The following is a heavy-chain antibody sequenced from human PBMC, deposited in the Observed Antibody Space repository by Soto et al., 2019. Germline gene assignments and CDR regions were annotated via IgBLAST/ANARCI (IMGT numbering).Heavy chain of an antibody. D-gene: IGHD6-13*01. CDR1: GYTFTGYY. Sequence: ASVKVSCKASGYTFTGYYMHWVRQAPGQGLEWMGWINPNSGGTNYAQKFQGRVTMTRDTSISTAYMELSRLRSDDTAVYYCAREGGSSWSDHYYYGMDVWGQGTTVTVSS. J-gene: IGHJ6*02. V-gene: IGHV1-2*02. CDR2: INPNSGGT. CDR3: AREGGSSWSDHYYYGMDV.